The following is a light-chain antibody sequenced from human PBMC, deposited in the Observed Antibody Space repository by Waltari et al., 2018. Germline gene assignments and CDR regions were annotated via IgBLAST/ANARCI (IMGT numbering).Light chain of an antibody. J-gene: IGKJ2*01. CDR2: DAS. CDR1: QNVNSF. CDR3: QQRGNLPET. V-gene: IGKV3-11*01. Sequence: VLTQSPGTLSLSHGDRATLSCRASQNVNSFFAWYQQKRGQAPRLLIYDASKRATGIPDRISGSGSGTDFTLTISSLEPEDFAIYYCQQRGNLPETFGRGTRVEMK.